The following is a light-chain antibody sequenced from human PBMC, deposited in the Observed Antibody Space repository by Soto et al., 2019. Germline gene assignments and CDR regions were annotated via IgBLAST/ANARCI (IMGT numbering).Light chain of an antibody. V-gene: IGKV3-20*01. CDR1: QSDSSSY. Sequence: ENLLTHSPGTLSLSPGEIATLSSRARQSDSSSYFAWYKHKPGQAPRLLIYGASNRATGIPDRFSGSGSGTDFTLSISRLEPEDFAVYDCLQYDSSPRTFGQGTKVDIK. J-gene: IGKJ1*01. CDR2: GAS. CDR3: LQYDSSPRT.